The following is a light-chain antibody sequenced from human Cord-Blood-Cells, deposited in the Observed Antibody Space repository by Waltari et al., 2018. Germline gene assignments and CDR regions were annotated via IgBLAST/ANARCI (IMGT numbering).Light chain of an antibody. J-gene: IGKJ2*01. V-gene: IGKV2-28*01. CDR1: QSLLHSNGYNY. Sequence: DIVMTQSPLSLPVTPGEPASISCRSSQSLLHSNGYNYLDWYLQKPGQSPQLLIYLGSNRASGVPDRFRGSGSGTDFTLKISRVEAEDVRVYYCMQALQTPYTFGPGTKLEIK. CDR3: MQALQTPYT. CDR2: LGS.